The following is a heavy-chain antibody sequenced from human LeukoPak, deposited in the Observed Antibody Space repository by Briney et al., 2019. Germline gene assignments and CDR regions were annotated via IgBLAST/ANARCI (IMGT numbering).Heavy chain of an antibody. CDR3: ARVYCSGGSCDSASYYASYYYYYYIDV. CDR2: VYQTGGT. Sequence: SETLSLTCAVSGYSISSGYYWGWVRQPPGKGLEWIGSVYQTGGTYYNPSVKSRGTISVDTSTSQSSLKRRSVTAADTAVYYCARVYCSGGSCDSASYYASYYYYYYIDVWGIGTTVTVSS. J-gene: IGHJ6*03. CDR1: GYSISSGYY. D-gene: IGHD2-15*01. V-gene: IGHV4-38-2*01.